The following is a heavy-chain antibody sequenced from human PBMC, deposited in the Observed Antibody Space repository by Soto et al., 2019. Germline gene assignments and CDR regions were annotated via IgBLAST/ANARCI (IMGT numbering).Heavy chain of an antibody. CDR1: GYTFTSYG. CDR2: ISAHNGNT. D-gene: IGHD1-1*01. V-gene: IGHV1-18*01. CDR3: ARGRYGDY. Sequence: QVHLVQSGAEVKKPGASVKVSCKGSGYTFTSYGLTWVQQAPGQGLEWMGWISAHNGNTDYAQRLQGRVPVTRDTSTSTAYMELRSLRSDDTAVYYCARGRYGDYWGQGALVTVSS. J-gene: IGHJ4*02.